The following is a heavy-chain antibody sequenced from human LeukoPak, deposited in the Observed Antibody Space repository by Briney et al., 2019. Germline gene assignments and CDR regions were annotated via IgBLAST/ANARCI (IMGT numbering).Heavy chain of an antibody. CDR3: ARHQAAITTRYFDL. CDR2: IDPRDSDT. J-gene: IGHJ2*01. Sequence: GESLKISCKGSGYSFTNYWIGWVRQMPGKGLEWMGIIDPRDSDTRYSPSFQGQVTFSVDKSISTAYLQWSSLKASDTAMYFCARHQAAITTRYFDLWGRGTLVTVSS. V-gene: IGHV5-51*01. CDR1: GYSFTNYW. D-gene: IGHD3-22*01.